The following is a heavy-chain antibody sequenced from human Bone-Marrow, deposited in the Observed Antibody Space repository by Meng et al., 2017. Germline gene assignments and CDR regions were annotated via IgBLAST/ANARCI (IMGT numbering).Heavy chain of an antibody. J-gene: IGHJ4*02. Sequence: VVSGGVWVTPGVSLRLSCAGSGFSFSSYAMSWVRQAPGKGLEWVSLIGGSGTIHYADSVKGRVTISRDNSKNTVYLEMNSLRVEDTAVYFCAKDDSSGYGPDYWGQGTLVTVSS. CDR2: IGGSGTI. CDR1: GFSFSSYA. CDR3: AKDDSSGYGPDY. V-gene: IGHV3-23*04. D-gene: IGHD5-18*01.